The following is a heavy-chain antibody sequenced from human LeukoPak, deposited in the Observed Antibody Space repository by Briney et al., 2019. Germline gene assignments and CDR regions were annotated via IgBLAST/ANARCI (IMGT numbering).Heavy chain of an antibody. Sequence: GGSLRLSCAASGFTFSSYGMHWVRQAPGKGLEWVAFIRYDGSNKYYADSVKGRFTISRDNSKNTLYLQMNSLRAEDTAVYYCAKDRNHRDYFDYWGQGTLVTVSS. CDR1: GFTFSSYG. V-gene: IGHV3-30*02. CDR3: AKDRNHRDYFDY. D-gene: IGHD1-14*01. CDR2: IRYDGSNK. J-gene: IGHJ4*02.